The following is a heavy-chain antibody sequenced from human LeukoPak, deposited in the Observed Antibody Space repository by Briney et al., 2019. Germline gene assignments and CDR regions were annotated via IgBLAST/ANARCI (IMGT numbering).Heavy chain of an antibody. V-gene: IGHV4-59*01. CDR2: IYYSGST. J-gene: IGHJ4*02. CDR1: GGSISSYY. Sequence: SETLSLTCTVSGGSISSYYWSWIRQPPGKGLEWIGYIYYSGSTNYNPSLKSRVTISVDTSKNQFSLKLSSVTAADTAVYYCAREQYSYGYRADYWGQGTLVTVSS. CDR3: AREQYSYGYRADY. D-gene: IGHD5-18*01.